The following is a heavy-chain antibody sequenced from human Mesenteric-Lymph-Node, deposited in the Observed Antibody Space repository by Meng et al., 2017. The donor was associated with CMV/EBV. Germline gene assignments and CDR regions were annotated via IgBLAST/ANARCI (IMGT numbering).Heavy chain of an antibody. Sequence: GESLKISCAASGFTFSSYGMSWVRQAPGKGLEWVSLIYSGDSSTYYADSVKGRFTISRDNSKNTLYLQVNSLRAEDTAVYYCAKSTVVFRAGYYFDCWGQGTLVTVSS. V-gene: IGHV3-23*03. CDR3: AKSTVVFRAGYYFDC. CDR2: IYSGDSST. CDR1: GFTFSSYG. J-gene: IGHJ4*02. D-gene: IGHD2-21*01.